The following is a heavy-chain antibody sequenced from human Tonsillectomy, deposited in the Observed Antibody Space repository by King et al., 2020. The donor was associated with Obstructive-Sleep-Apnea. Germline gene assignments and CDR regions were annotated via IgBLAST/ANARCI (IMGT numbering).Heavy chain of an antibody. CDR3: ARYPSSTLDY. CDR1: GFTFSSHG. D-gene: IGHD6-13*01. J-gene: IGHJ4*02. Sequence: QVQLVESGGGVVQAGRSLRLSCTTSGFTFSSHGMHWVRQAPGKGLEWVAAIWWDGSRQCYADSVKGRFTVSRDDSKSTLYLQMNSLRAEDTAVYYCARYPSSTLDYWGQGTRVTVSS. V-gene: IGHV3-33*01. CDR2: IWWDGSRQ.